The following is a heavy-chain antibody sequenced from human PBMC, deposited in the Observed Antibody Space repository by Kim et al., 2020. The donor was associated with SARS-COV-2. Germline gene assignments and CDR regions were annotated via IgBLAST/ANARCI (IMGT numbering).Heavy chain of an antibody. CDR2: LFYNGNT. Sequence: SETLSLTCTVSGGSINNFHWSWIRQSPGKGLEWIGYLFYNGNTNYNPSLEGRVTISRDTSTNHFSLNLTSVTAADTAVYYCARCGSYKAYLDSWGQGALV. J-gene: IGHJ4*02. V-gene: IGHV4-59*01. D-gene: IGHD1-26*01. CDR3: ARCGSYKAYLDS. CDR1: GGSINNFH.